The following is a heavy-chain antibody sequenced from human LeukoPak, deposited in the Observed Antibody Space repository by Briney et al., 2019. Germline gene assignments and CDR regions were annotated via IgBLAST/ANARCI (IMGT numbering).Heavy chain of an antibody. J-gene: IGHJ3*02. CDR1: GFTFSSYW. Sequence: GGSLRLSCAASGFTFSSYWMTWVRQSPAKGLEWVAIINQDGSEKYYVDSVKGRFTISRDNARKSRYLEMDSLRDDDTAVYFCARGDSGSGGGDAFHIWGQGTMVTVSS. D-gene: IGHD3-10*01. CDR2: INQDGSEK. V-gene: IGHV3-7*01. CDR3: ARGDSGSGGGDAFHI.